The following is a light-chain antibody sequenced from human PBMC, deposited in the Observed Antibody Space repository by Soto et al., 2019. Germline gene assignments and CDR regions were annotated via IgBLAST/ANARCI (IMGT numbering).Light chain of an antibody. Sequence: FQMTQSPSTLSASVGDRVNITCRASQTIFSWLAWYQQKPGKAPKLLIYKASSLESGVPSRYSGSGSGTEFTLTISGLQPDDFATYFCQQYNSYPYSFGQGTKLELK. CDR1: QTIFSW. J-gene: IGKJ2*03. V-gene: IGKV1-5*03. CDR2: KAS. CDR3: QQYNSYPYS.